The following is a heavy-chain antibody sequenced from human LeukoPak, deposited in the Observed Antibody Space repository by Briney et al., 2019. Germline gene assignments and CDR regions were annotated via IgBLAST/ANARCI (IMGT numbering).Heavy chain of an antibody. Sequence: PSETLSLTCTVSGASIGSYNSYWGWIRQPPGKGLEWIGSIYHSGSTYYNPSLKSRVTISADFSKNRFSLKLSSVTVAKTAVYFCAGDQFSSNWYKDWGPGTLVTVSS. D-gene: IGHD6-13*01. CDR2: IYHSGST. CDR1: GASIGSYNSY. J-gene: IGHJ4*02. V-gene: IGHV4-39*07. CDR3: AGDQFSSNWYKD.